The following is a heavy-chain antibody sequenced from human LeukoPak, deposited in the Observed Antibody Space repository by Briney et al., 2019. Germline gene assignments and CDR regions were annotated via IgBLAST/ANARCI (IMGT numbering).Heavy chain of an antibody. V-gene: IGHV4-34*01. D-gene: IGHD2-2*01. CDR3: ARGRGRMVPPLRAFDI. CDR1: GGSFSGYY. J-gene: IGHJ3*02. Sequence: PSETLSLTCAVYGGSFSGYYWSWIRQPPGKGLEWIGEINHSGSTNYNPSLKSRVTISVDTSKNQFSLKLSSVTAADTAVYYCARGRGRMVPPLRAFDIWGQGTMVTVSS. CDR2: INHSGST.